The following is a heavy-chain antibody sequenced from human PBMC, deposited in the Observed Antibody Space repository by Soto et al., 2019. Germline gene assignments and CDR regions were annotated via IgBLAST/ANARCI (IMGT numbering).Heavy chain of an antibody. J-gene: IGHJ6*02. Sequence: QLQLQESGPGLVKPSETLSLTCTVSGGSISSSSYYWGWIRQPPGKGLEWIGSIYYSGSTYYNPSLQRRVTISVDTSQNHFSLRLSSVTAAATAVYYFARHIGRAYYYGMDVWGQGTTVTVSS. V-gene: IGHV4-39*02. CDR3: ARHIGRAYYYGMDV. D-gene: IGHD2-21*01. CDR1: GGSISSSSYY. CDR2: IYYSGST.